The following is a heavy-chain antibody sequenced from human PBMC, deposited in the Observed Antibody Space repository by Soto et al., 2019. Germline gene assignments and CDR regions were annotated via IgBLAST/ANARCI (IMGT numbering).Heavy chain of an antibody. J-gene: IGHJ4*02. V-gene: IGHV3-30*18. Sequence: QVPLVESGGDVVQPGRSLRLSCAGSGITFSSYAIHWVRQAPGKGLEWVAVISDDGNDKYYTNSVKGRFTISRDNSKNTVYLQMNSLRDEDTAVYYCAKDSTVAGTKTAAFDLWGQGTLVTVSS. CDR2: ISDDGNDK. D-gene: IGHD6-13*01. CDR3: AKDSTVAGTKTAAFDL. CDR1: GITFSSYA.